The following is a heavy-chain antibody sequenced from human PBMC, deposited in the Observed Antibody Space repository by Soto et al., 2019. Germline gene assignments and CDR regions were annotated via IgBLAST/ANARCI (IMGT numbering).Heavy chain of an antibody. CDR1: GGSITTRVYY. CDR3: ARDPAP. Sequence: QVQLQESGPGLVKPSETLSLTCTVSGGSITTRVYYWSCIRQHPGKGLEWIGYIYNSVTTYYNPSLQSRVTIPADTSKNQFSLKLTSVNAGDTAVYYCARDPAPWGQGTLVTVSS. J-gene: IGHJ5*02. V-gene: IGHV4-31*03. CDR2: IYNSVTT.